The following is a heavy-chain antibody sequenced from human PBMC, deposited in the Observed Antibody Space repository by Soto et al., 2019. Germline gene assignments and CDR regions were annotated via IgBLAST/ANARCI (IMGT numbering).Heavy chain of an antibody. CDR2: IIPILGTT. Sequence: QVQLVQSGAEVREPGSSVTVSCKTSRDTFNSYAITWVRKAPGQGLEWMGGIIPILGTTKYAQKFQGRVTMTADESTSTAYMGLSSLRFEDRAVYYCAAGGKNGYIKWGQGTQVTVSS. J-gene: IGHJ4*02. CDR3: AAGGKNGYIK. CDR1: RDTFNSYA. D-gene: IGHD5-12*01. V-gene: IGHV1-69*01.